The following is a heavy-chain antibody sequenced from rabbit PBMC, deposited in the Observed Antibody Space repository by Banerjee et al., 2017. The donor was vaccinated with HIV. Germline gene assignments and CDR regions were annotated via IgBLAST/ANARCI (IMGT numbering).Heavy chain of an antibody. CDR3: ARDPVIAGSAYYDL. Sequence: QQQLEESGGGLVKPGGTLTLTCKASGIDFSTYSYMCWVRQAPGKGPEWIACIYAGISDSTYYATWAKGRFTISETSSTTVTLQMTSLTAADTATYFCARDPVIAGSAYYDLWGQGTLVTVS. D-gene: IGHD8-1*01. CDR1: GIDFSTYSY. V-gene: IGHV1S45*01. J-gene: IGHJ3*01. CDR2: IYAGISDST.